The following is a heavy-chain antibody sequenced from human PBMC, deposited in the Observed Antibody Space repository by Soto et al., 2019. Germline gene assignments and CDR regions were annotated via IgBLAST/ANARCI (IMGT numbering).Heavy chain of an antibody. CDR1: GGSTSSDNY. V-gene: IGHV4-30-4*01. D-gene: IGHD3-16*01. J-gene: IGHJ4*02. Sequence: SETLSLTCTVSGGSTSSDNYWSWIRQPPGKGLEWIGHIYYSGNTDYNPSLKSRLAISIDTSKNQFSLKLSSATAADTAVYFCAREGGESSDGLYYFDSWGQGSLVTVSS. CDR2: IYYSGNT. CDR3: AREGGESSDGLYYFDS.